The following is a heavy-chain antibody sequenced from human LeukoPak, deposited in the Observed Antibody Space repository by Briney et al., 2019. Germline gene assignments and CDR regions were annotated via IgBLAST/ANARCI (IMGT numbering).Heavy chain of an antibody. D-gene: IGHD2-15*01. CDR1: GYTFSSHA. V-gene: IGHV1-3*01. CDR3: AIHCSGGSCSRSYYFDY. J-gene: IGHJ4*02. Sequence: GASVKVSYKASGYTFSSHAVHWVRQAPGQRLEWMGWINAGNGDTKYSQKFQDRVTITRDTSASTAYMELSSLRSEDTAVYYCAIHCSGGSCSRSYYFDYWGQGTRVTVSS. CDR2: INAGNGDT.